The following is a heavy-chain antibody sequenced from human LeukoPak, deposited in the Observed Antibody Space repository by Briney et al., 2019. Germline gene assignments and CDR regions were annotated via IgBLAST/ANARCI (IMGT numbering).Heavy chain of an antibody. CDR2: IYYSGST. CDR3: ARESGLGKFDP. Sequence: SETLSLTCTVSGGSISSYYWSWIRQPPGKGLEWIGYIYYSGSTNYNPSLKSRVTISVDTSKNQFSLKLSSVTAADTAVYYCARESGLGKFDPWGQGTLVTVSS. CDR1: GGSISSYY. J-gene: IGHJ5*02. D-gene: IGHD1-26*01. V-gene: IGHV4-59*12.